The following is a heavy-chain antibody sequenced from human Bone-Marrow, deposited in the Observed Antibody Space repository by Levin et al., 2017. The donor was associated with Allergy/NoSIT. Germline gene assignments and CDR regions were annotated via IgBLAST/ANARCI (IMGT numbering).Heavy chain of an antibody. CDR3: ARPHCSGGACYSDPFDS. J-gene: IGHJ4*02. D-gene: IGHD2-15*01. V-gene: IGHV5-51*01. Sequence: GESLKISCKASGYTFSTYWIAWVRQRPGKGLEWMAIIYPGDFDTRYSPSFEGHVTVSVDRPTSTAYMEWSTLKASDTAIYYCARPHCSGGACYSDPFDSWGQGTLVTVSS. CDR1: GYTFSTYW. CDR2: IYPGDFDT.